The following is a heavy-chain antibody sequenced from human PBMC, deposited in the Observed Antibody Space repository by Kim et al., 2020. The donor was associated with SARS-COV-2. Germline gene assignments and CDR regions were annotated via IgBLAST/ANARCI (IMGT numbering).Heavy chain of an antibody. CDR3: VAAFDY. J-gene: IGHJ4*02. D-gene: IGHD6-13*01. CDR2: WSRDSI. Sequence: WSRDSIGYADSVKGRFTISRDNAKNSLYLQMNSLRPEDTALYYCVAAFDYWGQGTLVTVSS. V-gene: IGHV3-9*01.